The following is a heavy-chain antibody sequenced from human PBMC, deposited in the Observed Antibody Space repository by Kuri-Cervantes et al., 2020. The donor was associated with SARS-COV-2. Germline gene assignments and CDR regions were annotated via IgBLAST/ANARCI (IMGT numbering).Heavy chain of an antibody. CDR3: AREWTDPIEMTTPTHFDY. CDR1: GGTFSNHA. Sequence: SVKVSCKSSGGTFSNHAISWVRQAPGQGLEWMGGILPILDAANYAQKFQGRVTITADESTSTAYMELSSLRSEDTAVYYCAREWTDPIEMTTPTHFDYWGRGNRVNGAS. V-gene: IGHV1-69*13. D-gene: IGHD5-24*01. J-gene: IGHJ4*02. CDR2: ILPILDAA.